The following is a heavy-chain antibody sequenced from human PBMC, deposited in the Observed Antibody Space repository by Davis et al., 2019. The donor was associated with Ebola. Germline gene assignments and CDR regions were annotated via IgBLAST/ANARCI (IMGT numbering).Heavy chain of an antibody. CDR2: SYHSGST. V-gene: IGHV4-30-2*01. CDR3: ARVDITLGMDV. J-gene: IGHJ6*02. Sequence: MPSETLSLTCTVSGGSISSGNYSWTWSWIRQPPGTGLEWLGYSYHSGSTYYNPSLKSRVTISGDRSKNQFSLKLSSVTAADTAVYYCARVDITLGMDVWGQVTTVTVSS. CDR1: GGSISSGNYS. D-gene: IGHD2/OR15-2a*01.